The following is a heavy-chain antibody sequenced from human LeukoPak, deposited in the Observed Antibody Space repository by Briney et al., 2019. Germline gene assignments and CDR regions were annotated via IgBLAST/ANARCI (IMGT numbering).Heavy chain of an antibody. J-gene: IGHJ4*02. Sequence: PGGSLRLSCAASGFTFSSYAMSWVRQAPGKGLEWVPAISGSGGSTYYAGSVKGRFTISRDNSKNTLYLQMNSLRAEDTAVYYCAKRDGPGGPFDYWGQGTLVTVSS. CDR2: ISGSGGST. CDR3: AKRDGPGGPFDY. V-gene: IGHV3-23*01. D-gene: IGHD5-24*01. CDR1: GFTFSSYA.